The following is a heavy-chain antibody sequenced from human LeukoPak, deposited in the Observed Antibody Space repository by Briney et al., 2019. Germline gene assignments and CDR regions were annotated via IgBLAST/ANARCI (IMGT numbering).Heavy chain of an antibody. CDR3: ARAALYYGSSGLLGH. Sequence: ASVKVSCKATGYTFSSFGISWVRQAPGQGLEWLGWISADTVNTKYTEKLQGRVTITRDTSTSTAYMELKSLRSDDTAVYYCARAALYYGSSGLLGHWGQGTLVTVSS. D-gene: IGHD3-22*01. CDR2: ISADTVNT. CDR1: GYTFSSFG. V-gene: IGHV1-18*01. J-gene: IGHJ4*02.